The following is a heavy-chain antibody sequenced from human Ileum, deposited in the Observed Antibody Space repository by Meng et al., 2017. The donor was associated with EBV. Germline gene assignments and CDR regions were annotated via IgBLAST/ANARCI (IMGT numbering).Heavy chain of an antibody. CDR3: ARGSGAGGRDWFDP. D-gene: IGHD3-16*01. J-gene: IGHJ5*02. CDR2: MNSYTGNA. Sequence: GQRVQFGGEVKKPGASVKVPCMASGYTFINHDIYWVRQAAGQGLESIGWMNSYTGNAGYAQKFRGRVTMTRDTSINTAYLEVISLTSEDTAVYYCARGSGAGGRDWFDPWGQGTLVTVSS. CDR1: GYTFINHD. V-gene: IGHV1-8*01.